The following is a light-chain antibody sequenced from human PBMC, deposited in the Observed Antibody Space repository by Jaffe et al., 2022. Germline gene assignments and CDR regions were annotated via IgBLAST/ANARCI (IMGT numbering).Light chain of an antibody. CDR3: AVWDDSLNVWV. J-gene: IGLJ3*02. CDR1: SSNIGSNT. CDR2: TNN. V-gene: IGLV1-44*01. Sequence: QSVLTQPPSASGTPGQRVTISCSGSSSNIGSNTVNWYQQLPGTAPKLLIHTNNQRPSGVPDRFSGSKSGTSASLAISGLQSEDEADYYCAVWDDSLNVWVFGGGTKLTVL.